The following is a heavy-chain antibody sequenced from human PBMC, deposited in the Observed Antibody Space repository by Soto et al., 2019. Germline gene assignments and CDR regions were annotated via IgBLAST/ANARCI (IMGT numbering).Heavy chain of an antibody. V-gene: IGHV1-8*01. CDR1: GYTFTSYD. D-gene: IGHD1-1*01. J-gene: IGHJ6*02. CDR2: MTPNSGNT. CDR3: ARERTGTTSMDV. Sequence: QVQLVQSGAEVKKPGASVKVSCKASGYTFTSYDINWVRQATGQGLEWMGWMTPNSGNTGYTQKFQGRVTMTRNTSISTASMELSSLRSEELAVYYCARERTGTTSMDVWGQGTRVTVSS.